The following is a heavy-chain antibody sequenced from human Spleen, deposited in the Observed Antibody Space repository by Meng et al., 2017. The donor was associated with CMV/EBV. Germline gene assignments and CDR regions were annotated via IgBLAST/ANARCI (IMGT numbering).Heavy chain of an antibody. V-gene: IGHV3-23*01. Sequence: GESLKISCAASGFTFSTYWMSWVRQAPGKGPEWVSTISGSDGTRDYADSVKGRFTVSRDNSKRTLYLQMNSLRVDDTAVYYCAIPIAVAGTHDYWGQGSLVTVSS. CDR1: GFTFSTYW. CDR3: AIPIAVAGTHDY. J-gene: IGHJ4*02. CDR2: ISGSDGTR. D-gene: IGHD6-19*01.